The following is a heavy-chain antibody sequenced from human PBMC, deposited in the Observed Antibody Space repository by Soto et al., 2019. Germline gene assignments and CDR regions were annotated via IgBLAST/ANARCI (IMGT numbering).Heavy chain of an antibody. Sequence: QLQLQESGPGLVKPSETLSLTCTVSGGSISSHGYYWGWIRQPPGKGLEWIGTIYYSGTTFYNPSLKSRVTISVDTSKNQLSLKLSSVTAADTAMYYCARHAGGVSQIDYWGQGTLVTVSS. CDR1: GGSISSHGYY. CDR2: IYYSGTT. V-gene: IGHV4-39*01. D-gene: IGHD1-26*01. CDR3: ARHAGGVSQIDY. J-gene: IGHJ4*02.